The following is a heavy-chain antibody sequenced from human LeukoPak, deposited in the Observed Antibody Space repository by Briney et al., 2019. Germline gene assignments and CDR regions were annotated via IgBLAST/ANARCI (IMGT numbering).Heavy chain of an antibody. V-gene: IGHV3-15*01. CDR1: EITFSDYY. Sequence: GGSLRLSCAASEITFSDYYMSWIRQAPGKGLEWIGRIKSKTDGGTTDYAAPVKGRFTISRDDSKNTLYLQMNSLKTEDTAVYYCTTDPSGSYRDYWGQGTLVTVSS. J-gene: IGHJ4*02. CDR3: TTDPSGSYRDY. D-gene: IGHD1-26*01. CDR2: IKSKTDGGTT.